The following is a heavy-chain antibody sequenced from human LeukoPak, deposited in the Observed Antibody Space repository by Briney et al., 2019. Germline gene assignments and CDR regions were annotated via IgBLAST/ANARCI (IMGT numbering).Heavy chain of an antibody. CDR1: GFTFSSYE. CDR2: ISSSGSTI. Sequence: GGSLRLSCAASGFTFSSYEMNWVRQAPGKGLEWVSYISSSGSTIYYADSVKGRFTISGDNAKNSLYLQMNSLRAEDTAVYYCARDGYYGSSYAFDIWGQGTMVTVSS. D-gene: IGHD3-10*01. J-gene: IGHJ3*02. V-gene: IGHV3-48*03. CDR3: ARDGYYGSSYAFDI.